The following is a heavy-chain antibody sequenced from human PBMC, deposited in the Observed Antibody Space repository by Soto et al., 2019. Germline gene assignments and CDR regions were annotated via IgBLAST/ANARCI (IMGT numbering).Heavy chain of an antibody. V-gene: IGHV3-30*19. CDR1: GFRFKSFV. CDR3: ARWGTTGGFDL. Sequence: QVQLVQSGGGVVQPGTSLRLSCAASGFRFKSFVMHWVRQAPGKGREWVAFTSYDGNNKYYGDSVKGRFTVSRDNSQNTLHLQLDFLRPEDTALYYCARWGTTGGFDLWGQGTLVSGSS. D-gene: IGHD3-16*01. CDR2: TSYDGNNK. J-gene: IGHJ4*02.